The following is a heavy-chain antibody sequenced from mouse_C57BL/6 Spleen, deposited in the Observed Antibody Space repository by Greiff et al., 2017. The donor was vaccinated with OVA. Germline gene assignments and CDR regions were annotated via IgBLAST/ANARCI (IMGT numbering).Heavy chain of an antibody. CDR1: GFTFSSYA. J-gene: IGHJ4*01. Sequence: DVKLVESGGGLVKPGGSLKLSCAASGFTFSSYAMSWVRQTPEKRLEWVASISDGGSYTDYPDNVKGRYTISRNNAKNNLYLQMSHLRTEETAMYYCAKAVSNYNAMDYWGQGTSVTVSS. D-gene: IGHD2-5*01. CDR3: AKAVSNYNAMDY. CDR2: ISDGGSYT. V-gene: IGHV5-4*03.